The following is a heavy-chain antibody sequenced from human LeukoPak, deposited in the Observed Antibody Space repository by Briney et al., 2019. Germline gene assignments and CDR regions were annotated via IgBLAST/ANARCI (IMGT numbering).Heavy chain of an antibody. V-gene: IGHV1-2*02. J-gene: IGHJ6*03. CDR3: ARAHCIITSCYGWYYYYYMDV. D-gene: IGHD2-2*01. CDR2: INPNSGGT. CDR1: GYTFTGYY. Sequence: GASVKVSCKASGYTFTGYYMHWVRQAPGQGLEWMGWINPNSGGTNYAQKFQGRVTMTRDTSISTAYMELSRLRSDDTAVYYCARAHCIITSCYGWYYYYYMDVWGKGTTVTVSS.